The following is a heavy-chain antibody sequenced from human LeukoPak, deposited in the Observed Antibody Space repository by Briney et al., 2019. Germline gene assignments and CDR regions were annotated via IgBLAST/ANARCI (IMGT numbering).Heavy chain of an antibody. CDR1: GFTFSSYW. D-gene: IGHD6-6*01. CDR2: IKEDGSEK. Sequence: PGGSLRLSCAASGFTFSSYWMNWVRQAPGKGLEWVANIKEDGSEKYYVDSVKGRFTISRDNAKNSVYLQMNSLRAEDTAVYYCARGGSSSSGNFDYWGQGTLVAVSS. V-gene: IGHV3-7*02. CDR3: ARGGSSSSGNFDY. J-gene: IGHJ4*02.